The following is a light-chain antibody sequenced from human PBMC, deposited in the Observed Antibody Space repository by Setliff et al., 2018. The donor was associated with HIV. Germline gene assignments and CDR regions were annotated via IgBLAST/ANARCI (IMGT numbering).Light chain of an antibody. J-gene: IGKJ5*01. Sequence: SPGERATLSCRASQSVSSTYLAWYQQKPGQAPRLLIYAASSRATGIPDRFSGSGSGTDFTLTISRLEPEDFAVYYCQQYGISPPITFGQGTRLEIK. CDR2: AAS. V-gene: IGKV3-20*01. CDR3: QQYGISPPIT. CDR1: QSVSSTY.